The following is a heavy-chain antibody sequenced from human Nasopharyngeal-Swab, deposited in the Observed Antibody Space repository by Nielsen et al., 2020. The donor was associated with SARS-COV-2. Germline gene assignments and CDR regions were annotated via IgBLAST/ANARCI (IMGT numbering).Heavy chain of an antibody. V-gene: IGHV4-4*08. D-gene: IGHD5-24*01. Sequence: WIRQPPGKGLEWIGHIYTSGSTNYNPSLKSRVTISVDTSKNQFSLKLSSVTAADTAIYYCAKSRDGYNSKGMDVWGQGTTVTVSS. CDR3: AKSRDGYNSKGMDV. J-gene: IGHJ6*02. CDR2: IYTSGST.